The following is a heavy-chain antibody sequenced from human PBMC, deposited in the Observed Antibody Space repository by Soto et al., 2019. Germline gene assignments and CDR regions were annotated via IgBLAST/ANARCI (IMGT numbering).Heavy chain of an antibody. V-gene: IGHV1-46*01. Sequence: ASVKVSRKASGYTFTSYYMHWVRQAPGQGLEWMGIINPSGGSTSYAQKFQGRVTMTRDTSTSTVYMELSSLRSEDTAVYYCARDHGSWYIDYWGQGTLVTVSS. D-gene: IGHD6-13*01. CDR1: GYTFTSYY. J-gene: IGHJ4*02. CDR2: INPSGGST. CDR3: ARDHGSWYIDY.